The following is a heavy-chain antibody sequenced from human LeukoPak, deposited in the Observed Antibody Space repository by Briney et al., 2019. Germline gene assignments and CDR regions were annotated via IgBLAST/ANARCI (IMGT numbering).Heavy chain of an antibody. CDR3: TSDNPFGGH. D-gene: IGHD2-15*01. CDR1: GFTFSSYW. CDR2: IKQDGGEK. Sequence: PGGSLRLSCAASGFTFSSYWMTWVRQAPGKGLEWVANIKQDGGEKYYVDFVKGRFTISRDNAKNSLHLQMNSLRAEDTAVYYCTSDNPFGGHWGQGTLVTVSS. V-gene: IGHV3-7*03. J-gene: IGHJ4*02.